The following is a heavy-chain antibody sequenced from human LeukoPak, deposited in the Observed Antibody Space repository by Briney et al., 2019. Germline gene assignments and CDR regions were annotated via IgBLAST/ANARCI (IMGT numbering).Heavy chain of an antibody. V-gene: IGHV3-30-3*01. D-gene: IGHD6-19*01. CDR1: GFTFNSHA. Sequence: PGGSLRLSCAASGFTFNSHAMHWVRQAPGKGLEWVAVISSDGSNKYYADSVKGRFTISRDNFKNTLYLQMSSLRAEDTAVYYCARDRYSSGWYGDFDCWGQGTLVTVSS. J-gene: IGHJ4*02. CDR3: ARDRYSSGWYGDFDC. CDR2: ISSDGSNK.